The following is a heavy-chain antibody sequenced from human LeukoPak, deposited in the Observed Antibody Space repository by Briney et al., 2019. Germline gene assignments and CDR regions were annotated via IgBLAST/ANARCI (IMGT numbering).Heavy chain of an antibody. D-gene: IGHD5-12*01. CDR2: IYTSGST. J-gene: IGHJ6*03. Sequence: SQTLSLTCTVSGGSISSGSYYWSWIRQPAGKGLEWIGRIYTSGSTNYNPSLKSRVTISVDTSKNQFSLKLSSVTAADTAVYYCARLSGYGLYYYYYMDVWGSGTTVTVSS. CDR1: GGSISSGSYY. V-gene: IGHV4-61*02. CDR3: ARLSGYGLYYYYYMDV.